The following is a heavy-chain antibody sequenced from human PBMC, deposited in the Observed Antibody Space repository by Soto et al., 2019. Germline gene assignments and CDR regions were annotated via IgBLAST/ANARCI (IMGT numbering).Heavy chain of an antibody. J-gene: IGHJ4*02. V-gene: IGHV3-11*01. Sequence: GGSLRLSCAASGFTFSDYYMSWIRQAPGKGLEWVSYISSRGTTTYYIDSVKGRFTISRDNAKNSLFLQMTSLRAEDTAVYYCARHLYYDFWTGYYHFDCWGQGTLVTVSS. CDR3: ARHLYYDFWTGYYHFDC. CDR1: GFTFSDYY. D-gene: IGHD3-3*01. CDR2: ISSRGTTT.